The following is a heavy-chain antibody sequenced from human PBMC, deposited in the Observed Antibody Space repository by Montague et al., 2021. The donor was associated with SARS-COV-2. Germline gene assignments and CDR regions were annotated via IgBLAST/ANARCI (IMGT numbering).Heavy chain of an antibody. CDR3: ARDSFSSCTSSSCYMGGMDV. J-gene: IGHJ6*02. CDR1: GFSFSSYG. D-gene: IGHD2-2*02. Sequence: SLRLSCAASGFSFSSYGLNWVRQAPGKGLEWVAVIWYGGSNKQYADSVKGRFTSSRDNSKNTLYLQMNSLRAEDTALCYCARDSFSSCTSSSCYMGGMDVWGQGTMVTVSS. CDR2: IWYGGSNK. V-gene: IGHV3-33*01.